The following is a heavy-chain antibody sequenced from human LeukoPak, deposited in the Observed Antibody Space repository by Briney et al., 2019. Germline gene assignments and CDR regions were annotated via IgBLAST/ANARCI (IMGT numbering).Heavy chain of an antibody. D-gene: IGHD5-18*01. CDR2: ISVYNGNT. CDR3: AGYSYGPLSGQFDY. CDR1: GYTFANFG. Sequence: GASVKVSCKASGYTFANFGITWVRQAPGQGLEWMGWISVYNGNTNYAQNLQGRVTITADKSTSTAYMELSSLRSEDTAVYYCAGYSYGPLSGQFDYWGQGTLVTVSS. J-gene: IGHJ4*02. V-gene: IGHV1-18*01.